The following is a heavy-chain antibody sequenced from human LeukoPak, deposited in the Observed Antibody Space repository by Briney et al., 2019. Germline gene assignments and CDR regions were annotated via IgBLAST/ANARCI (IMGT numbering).Heavy chain of an antibody. V-gene: IGHV3-23*01. CDR1: GFTFSNYA. Sequence: GGSLRLSCAASGFTFSNYAMTWVRQAPGKGLEWASSISGNSANTYYADSVKGRFTVSRANSKNILYLQMNSLRVEDTAVYFCAKGVRLGFAFYFDYWGQGTLATVSS. D-gene: IGHD3-10*01. J-gene: IGHJ4*02. CDR3: AKGVRLGFAFYFDY. CDR2: ISGNSANT.